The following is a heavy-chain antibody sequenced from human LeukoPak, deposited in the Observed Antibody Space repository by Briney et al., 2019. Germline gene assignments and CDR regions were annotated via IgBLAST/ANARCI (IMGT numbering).Heavy chain of an antibody. Sequence: ASVKVSCKASGYTFTGYYMHWVRQAPGQGLEWMGIINPSGGSTSYAQKFQGRVTMTRDMSTSTVYMELSSLRSEDTAVYYCARDSGSYVLGYWGQGTLVTVSS. J-gene: IGHJ4*02. CDR1: GYTFTGYY. V-gene: IGHV1-46*01. CDR2: INPSGGST. D-gene: IGHD1-26*01. CDR3: ARDSGSYVLGY.